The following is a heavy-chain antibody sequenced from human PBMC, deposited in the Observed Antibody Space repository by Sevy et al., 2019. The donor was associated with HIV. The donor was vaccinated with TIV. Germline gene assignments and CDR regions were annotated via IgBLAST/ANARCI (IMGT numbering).Heavy chain of an antibody. D-gene: IGHD3-22*01. V-gene: IGHV1-2*02. J-gene: IGHJ4*02. CDR1: GYTFTGYY. CDR2: INPNSGGT. CDR3: ARGQDYYDSSGYYWGIDY. Sequence: ASVKVSCKACGYTFTGYYMHWVRQAPGQGLEWMGWINPNSGGTNYAQKFQGRVTMTRDTSISTAYMELSRLRSDDTAVYYCARGQDYYDSSGYYWGIDYWGQGTLVTVSS.